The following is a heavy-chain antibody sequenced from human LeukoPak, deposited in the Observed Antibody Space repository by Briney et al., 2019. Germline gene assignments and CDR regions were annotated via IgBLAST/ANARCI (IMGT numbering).Heavy chain of an antibody. V-gene: IGHV3-23*01. CDR2: ISGSGDNT. Sequence: GSLRLSCAASGFTFSSYAMSWVRQAPGKGLEWVSGISGSGDNTYYADSVKGRFTISRDNSKNTLYLQMNSLRAEDTAVYYCARSGSGYYYPYFDYWGQGTLVTVSS. D-gene: IGHD3-22*01. J-gene: IGHJ4*02. CDR3: ARSGSGYYYPYFDY. CDR1: GFTFSSYA.